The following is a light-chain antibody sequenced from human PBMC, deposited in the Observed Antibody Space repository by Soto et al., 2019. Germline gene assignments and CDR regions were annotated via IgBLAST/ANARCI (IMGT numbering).Light chain of an antibody. CDR3: SSYTTSSTRV. V-gene: IGLV2-14*03. CDR1: SSDVGVYDF. J-gene: IGLJ1*01. Sequence: QSVLTQPASVSGSPGQSIAISCTGTSSDVGVYDFVSWYQQHPDKAPKLMIYEVSHRPSGVSYRFSGSKSVNTATLTISGLQAEDEADYYCSSYTTSSTRVFGTGTKVTVL. CDR2: EVS.